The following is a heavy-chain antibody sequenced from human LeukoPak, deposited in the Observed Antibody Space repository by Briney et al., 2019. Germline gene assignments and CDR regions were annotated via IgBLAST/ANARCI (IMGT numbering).Heavy chain of an antibody. CDR2: IYYSGST. Sequence: KPSDTLSLTCTVCGGSISSYYWSWIRQPPGKGLEWIGYIYYSGSTNYNPSLKSRVTISVDTSKNQFSLRLSSVTAADTAVYYCARDTYYYDSSGYPVGYFDYWGQGTLVTVSS. J-gene: IGHJ4*02. CDR1: GGSISSYY. V-gene: IGHV4-59*01. D-gene: IGHD3-22*01. CDR3: ARDTYYYDSSGYPVGYFDY.